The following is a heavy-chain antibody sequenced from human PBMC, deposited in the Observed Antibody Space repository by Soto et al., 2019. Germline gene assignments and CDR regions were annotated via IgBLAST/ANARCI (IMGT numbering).Heavy chain of an antibody. CDR3: VRTSLVVAAATRQDY. J-gene: IGHJ4*02. CDR2: INSDGSST. CDR1: GFTFSSYW. Sequence: EVQLVESGGGLFPPGASLRLSCAASGFTFSSYWMHWVRQAPGKGLVWVSRINSDGSSTSYAGSVKGRFTISRDNAKNTLYLQMNSLRAEDTAVYYCVRTSLVVAAATRQDYWGQGTLVTVSS. D-gene: IGHD2-15*01. V-gene: IGHV3-74*01.